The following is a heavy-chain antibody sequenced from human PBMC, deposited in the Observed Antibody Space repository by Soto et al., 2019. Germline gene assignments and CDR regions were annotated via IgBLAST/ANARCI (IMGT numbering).Heavy chain of an antibody. CDR1: GGSFSGYQ. D-gene: IGHD3-10*01. J-gene: IGHJ6*03. CDR3: ARGLILWFGELSRRGGYYYYMDG. V-gene: IGHV4-34*01. CDR2: INDSGNT. Sequence: QVQLQQWGAGLLKPSETLSLTCAVYGGSFSGYQWSWIRQTPGKGLEWIGEINDSGNTNFNPSLKSRITILLDTPKKPISLKLSSVTAADSAVYYCARGLILWFGELSRRGGYYYYMDGWGKGTTVTVSS.